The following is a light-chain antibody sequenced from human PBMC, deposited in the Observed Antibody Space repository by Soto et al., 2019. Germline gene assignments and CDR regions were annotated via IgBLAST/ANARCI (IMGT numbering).Light chain of an antibody. V-gene: IGKV3-15*01. CDR1: QNISRS. Sequence: EIVMTQSPVTLSVSPGARATLSCRASQNISRSLAWYQKKPGQGPSLLIYGTSTRAGGVPSRFSGSGSGTEFNLTISRLQTDDFATYECQHYNSYSEAFGQGTKVDIK. J-gene: IGKJ1*01. CDR3: QHYNSYSEA. CDR2: GTS.